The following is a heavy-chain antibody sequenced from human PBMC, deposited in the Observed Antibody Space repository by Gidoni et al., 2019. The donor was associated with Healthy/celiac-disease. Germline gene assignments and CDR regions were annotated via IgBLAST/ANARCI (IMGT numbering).Heavy chain of an antibody. CDR1: GFTFSSYA. D-gene: IGHD2-21*02. CDR2: ISVSGGST. Sequence: EVQLLESGGGLVQPGGSLRLSCASFGFTFSSYAMSWVRQAPGKGLEWVSAISVSGGSTYYADSVKGRFTISRDNSKNTLYLQMNSLRAEDTAVYYCAKDGGGDLGWFDPWGQGTLVTVSS. CDR3: AKDGGGDLGWFDP. J-gene: IGHJ5*02. V-gene: IGHV3-23*01.